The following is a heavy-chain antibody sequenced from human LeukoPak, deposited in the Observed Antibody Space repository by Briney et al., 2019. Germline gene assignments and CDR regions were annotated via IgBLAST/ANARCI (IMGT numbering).Heavy chain of an antibody. J-gene: IGHJ4*02. CDR3: ARVNLFGVVLFDY. Sequence: SETLSLTCTVSGYSISSGYYWGWIRQPPGKGLEWIGSIYHSGSTYYNPSLKSRVTISVDTSKNQFSLKLSSVTAADTAVYYCARVNLFGVVLFDYWGQGTLVTVSS. CDR2: IYHSGST. CDR1: GYSISSGYY. V-gene: IGHV4-38-2*02. D-gene: IGHD3-3*01.